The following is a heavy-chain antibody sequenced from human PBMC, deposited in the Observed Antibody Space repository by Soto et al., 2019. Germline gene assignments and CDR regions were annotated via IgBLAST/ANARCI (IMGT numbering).Heavy chain of an antibody. CDR2: ISYDGSNK. V-gene: IGHV3-30*18. D-gene: IGHD6-13*01. CDR3: ANSYSSSWDDYYYYGMDV. Sequence: GGSLRLSCAASGFTFSSYGMHWVRQAPGKGLERVAVISYDGSNKYYADSVKGRFTISRDNSKNTLYLQMNSLRAEDTAVYYCANSYSSSWDDYYYYGMDVWGQGTTVTVSS. J-gene: IGHJ6*02. CDR1: GFTFSSYG.